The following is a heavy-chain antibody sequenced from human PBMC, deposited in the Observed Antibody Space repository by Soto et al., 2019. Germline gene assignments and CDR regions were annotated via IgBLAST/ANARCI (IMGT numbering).Heavy chain of an antibody. CDR2: ISYDGSNK. D-gene: IGHD6-19*01. CDR3: ARSAGWAVALGWGYYGMDV. V-gene: IGHV3-30-3*01. Sequence: GGALRLSCAASGFTFSSYAMHWVRQAPGKGLEWVAVISYDGSNKYYADSVKGRFTISRDNSKNTLYLQMNSLRAEDTAVYYCARSAGWAVALGWGYYGMDVWGQGTTVTVSS. CDR1: GFTFSSYA. J-gene: IGHJ6*02.